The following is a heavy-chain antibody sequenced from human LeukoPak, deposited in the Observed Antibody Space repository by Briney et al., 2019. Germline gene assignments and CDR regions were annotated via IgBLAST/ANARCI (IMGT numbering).Heavy chain of an antibody. Sequence: GESMKISCKGSGYSFTSYGISWVRQAPGQGLEWMGWISAYNGNTNYAQKLQGRVTMTTDTSTSTAYMELRSLRSDDTAVYYCARDARYFDWLLSYWGQGTLVTVSS. V-gene: IGHV1-18*01. D-gene: IGHD3-9*01. J-gene: IGHJ4*02. CDR1: GYSFTSYG. CDR2: ISAYNGNT. CDR3: ARDARYFDWLLSY.